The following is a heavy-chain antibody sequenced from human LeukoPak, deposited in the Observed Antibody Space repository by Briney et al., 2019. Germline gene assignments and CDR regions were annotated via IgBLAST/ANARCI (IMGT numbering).Heavy chain of an antibody. J-gene: IGHJ6*03. CDR2: IYYSGST. Sequence: SETLSLTCTVSGGSISSYYWSWIRQPPGKGLEWIGYIYYSGSTNYNPSLKSRVTISVDTSKNQFSLKLSSVTAADTAVYYCARVKILEWLLMDYYYMDVWGKGTTVTVSS. CDR1: GGSISSYY. V-gene: IGHV4-59*01. CDR3: ARVKILEWLLMDYYYMDV. D-gene: IGHD3-3*01.